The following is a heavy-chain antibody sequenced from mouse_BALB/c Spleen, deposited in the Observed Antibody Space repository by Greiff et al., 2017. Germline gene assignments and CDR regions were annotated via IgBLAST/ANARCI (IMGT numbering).Heavy chain of an antibody. J-gene: IGHJ2*01. CDR3: ARTGRYDYYFDY. CDR1: GFTFSSFG. Sequence: EVQGVESGGGLVQPGGSRKLSCAASGFTFSSFGMHWVRQAPEKGLEWVAYISSGSSTIYYADTVKGRFTISRDNPKNTLFLQMTSLRSEDTAMYYCARTGRYDYYFDYWGQGTTLTVSS. V-gene: IGHV5-17*02. CDR2: ISSGSSTI. D-gene: IGHD2-14*01.